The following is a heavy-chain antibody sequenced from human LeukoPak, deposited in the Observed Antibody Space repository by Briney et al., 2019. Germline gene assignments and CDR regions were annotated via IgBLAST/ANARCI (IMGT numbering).Heavy chain of an antibody. V-gene: IGHV1-58*01. Sequence: GASVKVSCKASGFTFRTSAVQWVRQARGQRLEWIGWIVVGSGNTNYAQKFQERVTISRDMSTSKAYMELSSLRSEDTAVYYCAAQVNYHDSTVWDPWGQGTLVAVSS. D-gene: IGHD3-22*01. CDR3: AAQVNYHDSTVWDP. CDR2: IVVGSGNT. CDR1: GFTFRTSA. J-gene: IGHJ5*02.